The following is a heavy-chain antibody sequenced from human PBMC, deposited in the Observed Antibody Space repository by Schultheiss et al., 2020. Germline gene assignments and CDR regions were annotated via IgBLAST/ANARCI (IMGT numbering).Heavy chain of an antibody. CDR2: IYTSGST. CDR3: ARRGSGSYDNWFDP. V-gene: IGHV4-4*07. D-gene: IGHD3-10*01. Sequence: SETLSLTCTVSGGSISSYYWSWIRQPAGKGLEWIGRIYTSGSTNYNPSLKSRVTMSADTSKNQFSLKLSSVTAADTAVYYCARRGSGSYDNWFDPWGQGTLVTVSS. J-gene: IGHJ5*02. CDR1: GGSISSYY.